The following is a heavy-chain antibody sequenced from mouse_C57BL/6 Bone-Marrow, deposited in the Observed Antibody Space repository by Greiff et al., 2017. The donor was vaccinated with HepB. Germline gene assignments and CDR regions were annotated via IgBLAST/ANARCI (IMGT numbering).Heavy chain of an antibody. Sequence: VQLKESGPELVKPGASVKISCKASGYSFTDYNMNWVKQSNGKSLEWIGVINPNYGTTSYNQKFKGKATLTVDQSSSTAYMQLNSLTSEDSAVYYCARSCGYYPLGYFDVWGTRTTVTVSS. D-gene: IGHD2-3*01. CDR2: INPNYGTT. CDR3: ARSCGYYPLGYFDV. V-gene: IGHV1-39*01. CDR1: GYSFTDYN. J-gene: IGHJ1*03.